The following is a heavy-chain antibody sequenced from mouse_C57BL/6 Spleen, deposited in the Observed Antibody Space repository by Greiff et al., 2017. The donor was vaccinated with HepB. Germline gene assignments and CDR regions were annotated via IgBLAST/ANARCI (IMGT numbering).Heavy chain of an antibody. J-gene: IGHJ2*01. CDR3: IRDRGGNYFDY. CDR1: GFTFSSYA. Sequence: EVQRVESGEGLVKPGGSLKLSCAASGFTFSSYAMSWVRQTPEKRLEWVAYISSGGDYIYYADTVKGRFTISRDNARNTLYLQMSSLKSEDTAMYYCIRDRGGNYFDYWGQGTTLTVSS. V-gene: IGHV5-9-1*02. CDR2: ISSGGDYI. D-gene: IGHD2-14*01.